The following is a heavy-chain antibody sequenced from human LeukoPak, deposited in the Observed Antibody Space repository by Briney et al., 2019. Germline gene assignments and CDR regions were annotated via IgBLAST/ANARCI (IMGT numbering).Heavy chain of an antibody. CDR2: IYHSGST. D-gene: IGHD3-16*02. CDR3: ARVLNDYVWGSYPNDAFDI. CDR1: GGSISSSNW. J-gene: IGHJ3*02. V-gene: IGHV4-4*02. Sequence: SGTLSLTCAVSGGSISSSNWWSWVRQPPGKGLEWIGEIYHSGSTNYNPSLKSRVTISVDKSKNQFSLKLSSVTAADTAVYYCARVLNDYVWGSYPNDAFDIWGQGTMVTVSS.